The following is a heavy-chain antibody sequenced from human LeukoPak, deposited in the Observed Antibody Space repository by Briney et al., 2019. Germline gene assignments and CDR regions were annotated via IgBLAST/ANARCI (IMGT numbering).Heavy chain of an antibody. CDR2: IYYTTGST. J-gene: IGHJ4*02. CDR3: ARKREGPATGIDC. Sequence: PSGTLSLTCTVSGDSISNGRSYWVWIRQPPGKGLEWIGNIYYTTGSTNYNPSLKSRVTISIDMSKNQFSLSLTSVTAADTAVYYCARKREGPATGIDCWGQGTLVTVSS. CDR1: GDSISNGRSY. D-gene: IGHD1-26*01. V-gene: IGHV4-39*07.